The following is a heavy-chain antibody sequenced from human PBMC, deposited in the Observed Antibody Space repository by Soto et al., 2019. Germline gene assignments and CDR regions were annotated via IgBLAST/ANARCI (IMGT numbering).Heavy chain of an antibody. CDR3: ARGVGLPALGGWFDP. J-gene: IGHJ5*02. Sequence: QVQLQESGPGLVKPSETLSLTCTVSGGSMSSYYWSWIRQPPGKGLEWIGYIYYSGSTNYNPSLKCRLTVSGDTSKSQFSLKLSSVTAADTAVYYCARGVGLPALGGWFDPWGQGTLVIVSS. D-gene: IGHD3-16*01. V-gene: IGHV4-59*01. CDR2: IYYSGST. CDR1: GGSMSSYY.